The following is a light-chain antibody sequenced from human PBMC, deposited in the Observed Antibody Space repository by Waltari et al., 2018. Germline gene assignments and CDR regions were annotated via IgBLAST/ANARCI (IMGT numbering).Light chain of an antibody. CDR3: QQFNSYTFT. CDR1: QGISIA. J-gene: IGKJ3*01. V-gene: IGKV1-13*02. Sequence: AIQLTQSPSSLSASVGDRVTITSRASQGISIALAWYQQKPGKAPKLLIYDASSLESGVPSRFSGSGSGTDFTLTISSLQPEDFATYYCQQFNSYTFTFGPGTKVDIK. CDR2: DAS.